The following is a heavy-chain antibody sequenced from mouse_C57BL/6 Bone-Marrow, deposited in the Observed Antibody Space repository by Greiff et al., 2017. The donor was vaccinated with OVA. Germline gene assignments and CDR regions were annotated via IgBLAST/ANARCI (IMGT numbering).Heavy chain of an antibody. J-gene: IGHJ1*03. V-gene: IGHV7-3*01. Sequence: EVQGVESGGGLVQPGGSLSLSCAASGFTFTDYYMSWVRQPPGKALEWLGFIRNKANGYTTEYSASVKGRFTISRDNSQSILYLQMNALRAEDSATYYCARLITTVVAKDWYFDVWGTGTTVTVSS. CDR3: ARLITTVVAKDWYFDV. CDR2: IRNKANGYTT. D-gene: IGHD1-1*01. CDR1: GFTFTDYY.